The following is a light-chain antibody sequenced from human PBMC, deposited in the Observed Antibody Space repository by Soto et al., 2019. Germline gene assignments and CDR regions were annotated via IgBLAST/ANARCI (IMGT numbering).Light chain of an antibody. Sequence: EIVMTQSPATLAVSPGERATLSCRASQSLSSSYLVWYQQKPGQAPRLLIYGASSRATGILDRFSGSGSGTDFTLTISSLQSEDFAVYYCQQYNEWPPITFGQGTRLEIK. J-gene: IGKJ5*01. CDR2: GAS. V-gene: IGKV3D-15*01. CDR1: QSLSSSY. CDR3: QQYNEWPPIT.